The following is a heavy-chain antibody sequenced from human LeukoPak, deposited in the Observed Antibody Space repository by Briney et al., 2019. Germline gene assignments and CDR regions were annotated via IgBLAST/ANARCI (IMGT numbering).Heavy chain of an antibody. D-gene: IGHD1-26*01. CDR2: IYYSGSA. CDR3: AIYSGSYSYFDY. V-gene: IGHV4-39*01. J-gene: IGHJ4*02. Sequence: SETLSLTCTVSGGSISSSSYYWGWIRQPPGKGLEWIGSIYYSGSAYYNPSLRSRVTISVDTPKNQFSLKLSSVTAADTAVYYCAIYSGSYSYFDYWGQGTLVTVSS. CDR1: GGSISSSSYY.